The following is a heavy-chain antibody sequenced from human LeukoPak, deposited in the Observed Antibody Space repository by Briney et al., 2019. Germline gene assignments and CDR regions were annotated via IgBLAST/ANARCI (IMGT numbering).Heavy chain of an antibody. D-gene: IGHD2-15*01. CDR1: GFTFSSYG. J-gene: IGHJ6*03. V-gene: IGHV3-30*02. Sequence: GSLRLSCAASGFTFSSYGMHWVRQAPGKGVEWVAFIRYDGSNKYYADSVKGRFTISRDNSKNTLYLQMNSLRAEDTAVYYCAKDLDIVYYYYMDVWGKGTTVTVSS. CDR2: IRYDGSNK. CDR3: AKDLDIVYYYYMDV.